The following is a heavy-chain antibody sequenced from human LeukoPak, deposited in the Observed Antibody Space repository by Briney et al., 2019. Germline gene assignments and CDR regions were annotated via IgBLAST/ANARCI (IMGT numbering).Heavy chain of an antibody. CDR1: GFIFRSHW. Sequence: GGSLRLSRAASGFIFRSHWMHWVRQAPGKGLVWVSRINSDGSNTRNADSVKGRFTISRDNAKNTLYLQMNSLRVEDTAVYYCASVGATGLGAFDIWGQGTMVTVSS. J-gene: IGHJ3*02. CDR2: INSDGSNT. V-gene: IGHV3-74*01. CDR3: ASVGATGLGAFDI. D-gene: IGHD1-26*01.